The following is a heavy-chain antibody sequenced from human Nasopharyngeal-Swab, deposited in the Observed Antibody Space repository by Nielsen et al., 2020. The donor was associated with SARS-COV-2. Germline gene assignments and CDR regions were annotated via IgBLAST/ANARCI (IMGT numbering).Heavy chain of an antibody. V-gene: IGHV1-2*06. Sequence: ASVKVSCKASGYTFTGHYMHWVRQAPGQGLEWMGRINPNSGGTNYAQKFQGRVTMTRDTSISTAYMELSRLRSDDTAVYYCARVRYYDFWSGYSSYYGMDVWGQGTTVTVSS. D-gene: IGHD3-3*01. CDR1: GYTFTGHY. J-gene: IGHJ6*02. CDR3: ARVRYYDFWSGYSSYYGMDV. CDR2: INPNSGGT.